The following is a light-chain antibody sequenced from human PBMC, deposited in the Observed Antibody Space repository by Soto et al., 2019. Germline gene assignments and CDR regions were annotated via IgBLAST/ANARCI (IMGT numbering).Light chain of an antibody. CDR3: QQRSNWPLT. J-gene: IGKJ4*01. V-gene: IGKV3-11*01. CDR1: QSVSSY. Sequence: EIVLTQSPATLSLSPGERATLSCRASQSVSSYFAWYQQKPGQAPRLLIYDASNRATGIPDRFSGSGSGTEFTLTISSLEPEDVAVYYCQQRSNWPLTFGGGTRVEIK. CDR2: DAS.